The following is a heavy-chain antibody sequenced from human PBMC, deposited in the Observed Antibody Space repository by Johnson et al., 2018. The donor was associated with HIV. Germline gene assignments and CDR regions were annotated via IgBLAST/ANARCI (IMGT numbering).Heavy chain of an antibody. CDR3: AKDIYYDSSDYYSVGAFDI. Sequence: VQLVESGGGLIQPGGSLRLSCAASGFTVSSNYMSWVRQAPGKGLEWVSAISGSGGSTYYADSVKGRFTISRDNSKNTLYLQMSSLRAEDTAVYYCAKDIYYDSSDYYSVGAFDIWGQGTMVTVSS. D-gene: IGHD3-22*01. J-gene: IGHJ3*02. CDR1: GFTVSSNY. V-gene: IGHV3-23*04. CDR2: ISGSGGST.